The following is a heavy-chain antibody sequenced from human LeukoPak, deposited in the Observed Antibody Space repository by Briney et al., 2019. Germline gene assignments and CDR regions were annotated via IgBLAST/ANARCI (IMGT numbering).Heavy chain of an antibody. Sequence: PSETLSLTCAVYGGSFSGYYWSWIRQPPGKGLEWIGEINHSGSTNHNPSLKSRVTISVDTSKNQFSLKLSSVTAADTAVYYCARRRLWLRFDYWGQGTLVTVSS. CDR1: GGSFSGYY. D-gene: IGHD5-18*01. CDR3: ARRRLWLRFDY. CDR2: INHSGST. V-gene: IGHV4-34*01. J-gene: IGHJ4*02.